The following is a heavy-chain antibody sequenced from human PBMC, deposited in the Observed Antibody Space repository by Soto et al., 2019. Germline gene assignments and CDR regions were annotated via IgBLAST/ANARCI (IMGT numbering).Heavy chain of an antibody. CDR3: ARDRKDWEQWLDPHYFDY. D-gene: IGHD6-19*01. V-gene: IGHV4-4*07. Sequence: SLTCTVSGGSISSYYWSWIRQPAGKGLEWIGRIYTSGSTNYNPSLKSRVTMSVDTSKNQFSLKLSSVTAADTAVYYCARDRKDWEQWLDPHYFDYWGQGTLVTVSS. CDR2: IYTSGST. CDR1: GGSISSYY. J-gene: IGHJ4*02.